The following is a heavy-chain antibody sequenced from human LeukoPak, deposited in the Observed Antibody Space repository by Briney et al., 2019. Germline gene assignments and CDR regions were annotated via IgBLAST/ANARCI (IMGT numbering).Heavy chain of an antibody. V-gene: IGHV3-66*02. CDR2: IYSGGST. J-gene: IGHJ3*02. Sequence: GGSLRLSCAASEFSVGSNYMTWVRQAPGKGLEWVSLIYSGGSTYYADSVKGRFTISRDNTKNSLYPQMNSLRAEDTAVYYCAKDGGSDPDSFDIWGQGTMVTVSS. CDR1: EFSVGSNY. CDR3: AKDGGSDPDSFDI. D-gene: IGHD2-15*01.